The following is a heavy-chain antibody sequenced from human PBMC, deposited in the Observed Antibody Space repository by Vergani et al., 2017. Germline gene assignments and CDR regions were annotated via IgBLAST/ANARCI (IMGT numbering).Heavy chain of an antibody. CDR2: INSDGSST. D-gene: IGHD4-17*01. V-gene: IGHV3-74*02. CDR1: GFTFSSYW. CDR3: ARVGYGDYNPTFYYYYGMDV. Sequence: VQLVESGGGVVQPGRSLRLSCAASGFTFSSYWMHWVRQAPGKGLVWVSRINSDGSSTSYADSVKGRFTISRDNAKNTLYLQMNSLRAEDTAVYYCARVGYGDYNPTFYYYYGMDVWGQGTTVTVSS. J-gene: IGHJ6*02.